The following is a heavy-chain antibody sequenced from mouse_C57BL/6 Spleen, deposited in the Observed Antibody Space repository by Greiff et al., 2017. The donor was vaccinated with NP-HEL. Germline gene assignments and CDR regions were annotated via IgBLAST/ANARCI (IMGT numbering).Heavy chain of an antibody. J-gene: IGHJ1*03. CDR2: ISSGSSTI. CDR3: ARGTVVDWYFDV. CDR1: GFTFSDYG. D-gene: IGHD1-1*01. Sequence: EVKLMESGGGLVKPGGSLKLSCAASGFTFSDYGMHWVRQAPEKGLEWVAYISSGSSTIYYADTVKGRFTISRDNAKNTLFLQMTSLRSEDTAMYYCARGTVVDWYFDVWGTGTTVTVSS. V-gene: IGHV5-17*01.